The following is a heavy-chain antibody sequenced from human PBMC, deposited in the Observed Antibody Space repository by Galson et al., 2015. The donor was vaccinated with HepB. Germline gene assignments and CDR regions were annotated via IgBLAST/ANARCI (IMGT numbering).Heavy chain of an antibody. CDR2: TSSSGSTI. Sequence: SLRLSCAASGFTFSSYEMNWVRQAPGKGLEWVSYTSSSGSTIYYADSVKGRFTISRDNAKNSLYLQMNSLRAEDTAVYYCARQSSSSWYDWVDYWGQGTLVTVSS. D-gene: IGHD6-13*01. V-gene: IGHV3-48*03. CDR3: ARQSSSSWYDWVDY. CDR1: GFTFSSYE. J-gene: IGHJ4*02.